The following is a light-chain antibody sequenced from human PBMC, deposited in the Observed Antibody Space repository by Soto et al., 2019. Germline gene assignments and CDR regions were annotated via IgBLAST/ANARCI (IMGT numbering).Light chain of an antibody. Sequence: QSALTQPPSASGSPGQSVTISCTGTSGDVGGYNYVSWYQQHPGKAPKLMIYEVSKRPSGVPDRFSGSKSGNTASLTVSGLQAEDEADYYCSSYAGSNIWVFGGGTKLTVL. V-gene: IGLV2-8*01. CDR1: SGDVGGYNY. CDR2: EVS. J-gene: IGLJ3*02. CDR3: SSYAGSNIWV.